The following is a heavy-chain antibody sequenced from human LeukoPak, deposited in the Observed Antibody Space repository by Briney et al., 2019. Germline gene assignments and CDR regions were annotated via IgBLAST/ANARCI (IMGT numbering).Heavy chain of an antibody. V-gene: IGHV4-4*07. CDR2: IYISGRT. Sequence: PSETLSLTCTVSGDSISTYYWSWIRQPAGKEPEWIGRIYISGRTNYNPSLESRVTLSLDTSKNHFSLKLRSVTAADTAVYYCAKGPYTNFFDSWGHGTLVTVSS. CDR3: AKGPYTNFFDS. D-gene: IGHD4-11*01. CDR1: GDSISTYY. J-gene: IGHJ4*01.